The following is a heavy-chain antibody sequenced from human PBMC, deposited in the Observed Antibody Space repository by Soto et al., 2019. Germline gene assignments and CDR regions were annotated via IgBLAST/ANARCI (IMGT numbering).Heavy chain of an antibody. CDR2: MYYSEST. D-gene: IGHD6-19*01. Sequence: QVQLQESGPGLVKPSETLSLTCTVSGGSITTYHWSWIRQPPGKGLEWIAYMYYSESTKYNPSLKSRVTTSLDTSKNQFSLKLSYVTAADTAVYYCARSSGWYQNDYYGMDVWGQGSTVTVSS. V-gene: IGHV4-59*01. CDR1: GGSITTYH. J-gene: IGHJ6*02. CDR3: ARSSGWYQNDYYGMDV.